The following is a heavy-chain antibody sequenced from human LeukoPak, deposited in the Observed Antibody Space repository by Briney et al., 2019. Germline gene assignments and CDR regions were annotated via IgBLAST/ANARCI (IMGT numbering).Heavy chain of an antibody. V-gene: IGHV3-23*01. Sequence: PGGSLRLSCAASGFTFSTYGMNWVRQAPGKGLEWVSGIRGNGVTTYYADSVKGRFTISRDNSKNTLYLQMSSLGAEDTAVYSCARGADGVSSNSRGWFDPWGQGTLVTVSS. CDR3: ARGADGVSSNSRGWFDP. J-gene: IGHJ5*02. D-gene: IGHD2-15*01. CDR2: IRGNGVTT. CDR1: GFTFSTYG.